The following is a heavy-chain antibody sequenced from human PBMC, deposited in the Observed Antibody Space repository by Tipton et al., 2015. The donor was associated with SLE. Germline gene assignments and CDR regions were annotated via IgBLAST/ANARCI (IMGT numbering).Heavy chain of an antibody. CDR3: ARIIRGVYYCYIDG. CDR1: GGSISSSSYY. D-gene: IGHD3-10*01. CDR2: IYYSGST. Sequence: TLSLTCTVSGGSISSSSYYWGGIRQPPGKGLEWIGSIYYSGSTYYNPSLKSRVTISVDTSKNQFSLTLGSVTAADTAVYYCARIIRGVYYCYIDGWGKGNTVTV. J-gene: IGHJ6*03. V-gene: IGHV4-39*01.